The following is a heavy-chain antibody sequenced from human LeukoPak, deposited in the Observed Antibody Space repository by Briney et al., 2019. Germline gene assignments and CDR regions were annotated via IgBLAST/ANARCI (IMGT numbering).Heavy chain of an antibody. Sequence: GGSLRLSCAASGFTFSSYAMSWVRQAPGKGLEWVSAISGSGGSTYYADSVKGRFTISRDNSKNTLYLQMNSLRAEDTAVYYCAKDPTYYDFWSGYFDYWGQGTLVTVSS. CDR1: GFTFSSYA. CDR3: AKDPTYYDFWSGYFDY. D-gene: IGHD3-3*01. J-gene: IGHJ4*02. V-gene: IGHV3-23*01. CDR2: ISGSGGST.